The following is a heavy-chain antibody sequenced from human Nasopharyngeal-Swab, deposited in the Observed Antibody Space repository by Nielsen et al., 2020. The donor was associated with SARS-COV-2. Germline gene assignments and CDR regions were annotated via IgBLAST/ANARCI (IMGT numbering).Heavy chain of an antibody. V-gene: IGHV4-34*01. D-gene: IGHD1-26*01. CDR3: ARDSGARDAFDI. CDR1: GGSFSGYY. J-gene: IGHJ3*02. CDR2: IYHSGST. Sequence: SETLSLTCAVYGGSFSGYYWSWIRQPPGKGLEWIGEIYHSGSTNYNPSLKSRVTISVDKSKNQFSLKLSSVTAADTAVYYCARDSGARDAFDIWGQGTMVTVSS.